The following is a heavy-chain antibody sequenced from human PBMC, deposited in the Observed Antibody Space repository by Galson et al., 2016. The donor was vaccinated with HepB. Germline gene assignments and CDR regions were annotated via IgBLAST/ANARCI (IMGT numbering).Heavy chain of an antibody. Sequence: ETLSLTCTVSGASMSSYYWSWIRQPAGKGLEWIGRIYTSGTTHYNPSLKSRVTISVDTSKNQFSLKLSSVTAADTAVYYCARDLSPWGQGTLVTVSS. CDR1: GASMSSYY. D-gene: IGHD2/OR15-2a*01. V-gene: IGHV4-4*07. CDR2: IYTSGTT. J-gene: IGHJ5*02. CDR3: ARDLSP.